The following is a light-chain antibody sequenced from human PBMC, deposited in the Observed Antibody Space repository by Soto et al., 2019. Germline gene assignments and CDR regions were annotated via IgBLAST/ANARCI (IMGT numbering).Light chain of an antibody. CDR1: SSDVGGYNY. Sequence: QSVLTQPASVSGSPVQSITMSCTGTSSDVGGYNYVSWYQQHPGKAPKLMIYEVSNRPSGVSNRFSGSKSGNTASLTISGLQAEDEADYYCSSYTSSSTHYVFGTGTKVTVL. J-gene: IGLJ1*01. CDR3: SSYTSSSTHYV. V-gene: IGLV2-14*01. CDR2: EVS.